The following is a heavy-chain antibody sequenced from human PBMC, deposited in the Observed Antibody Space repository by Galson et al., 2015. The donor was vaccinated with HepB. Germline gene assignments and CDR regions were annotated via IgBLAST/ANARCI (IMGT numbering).Heavy chain of an antibody. J-gene: IGHJ3*02. V-gene: IGHV4-28*01. Sequence: TLSLTCAVSGYSISSSNWWGWIRQPPGKGLEWIGYIYYSGSTYYNPSLKSRVTMSVDTSKNQFSLKLSSVTAVDTAVYYCARKSAGSGELSGAFDIWGQGTMVTVSS. CDR1: GYSISSSNW. D-gene: IGHD3-10*01. CDR2: IYYSGST. CDR3: ARKSAGSGELSGAFDI.